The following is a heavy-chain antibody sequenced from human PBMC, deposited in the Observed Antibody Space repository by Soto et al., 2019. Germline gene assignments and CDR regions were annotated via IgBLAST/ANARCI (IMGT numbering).Heavy chain of an antibody. CDR1: GFTFNNYA. Sequence: QVQLVESGGGVVQPGRSLRLSCAASGFTFNNYAMHWVRQAPGKRLEWVAVISYDGNNQYYADSVKGRFAISRDNSKNTMYLQMNSLRDEDTAVYYCARVRVYYYDSSGYYNFEYWGQGSLVTVSS. V-gene: IGHV3-30*09. D-gene: IGHD3-22*01. J-gene: IGHJ4*02. CDR3: ARVRVYYYDSSGYYNFEY. CDR2: ISYDGNNQ.